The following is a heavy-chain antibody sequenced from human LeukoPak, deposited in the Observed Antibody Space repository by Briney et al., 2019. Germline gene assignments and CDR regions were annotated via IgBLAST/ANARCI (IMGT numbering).Heavy chain of an antibody. CDR2: INHSGST. J-gene: IGHJ4*02. D-gene: IGHD4-17*01. CDR1: GGSFSGYY. V-gene: IGHV4-34*01. CDR3: ARGSVDGDYFDY. Sequence: SETLSLTCAVYGGSFSGYYWGWIRQPPGKGLEWIGEINHSGSTNYNPSLKSRVTISVDTSKNQFSLKLSSVTAADTAVYYCARGSVDGDYFDYWGQGTLVTVSS.